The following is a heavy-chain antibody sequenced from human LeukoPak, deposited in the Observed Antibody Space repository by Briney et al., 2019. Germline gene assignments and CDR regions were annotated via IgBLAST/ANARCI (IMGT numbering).Heavy chain of an antibody. Sequence: SGGSLRLSCAASGFTISTYAMSWVRQAPGKGLEWVSTISGSGGSTYYADSVKGRFTISRDNSKNTLYLQMNSLRAEDTATYYCAKAGGAYCSGTNCLYYFDNWGQGTLVTVSS. V-gene: IGHV3-23*01. CDR1: GFTISTYA. CDR3: AKAGGAYCSGTNCLYYFDN. J-gene: IGHJ4*02. CDR2: ISGSGGST. D-gene: IGHD2-2*01.